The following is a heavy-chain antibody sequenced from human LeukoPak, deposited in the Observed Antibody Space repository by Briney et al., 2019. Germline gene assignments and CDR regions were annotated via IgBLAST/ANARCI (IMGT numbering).Heavy chain of an antibody. D-gene: IGHD3-22*01. J-gene: IGHJ2*01. Sequence: PSETLSLTCSVSGGSISSSGYYWGWIRQSPGEGLEWIGNIYYSGITYYNPSLKSRVTISVDTSKNQFSLKLSSVTAADTAVYYCARWSREIEHRSDPGYWCFDLWGRGTLVTVSS. CDR3: ARWSREIEHRSDPGYWCFDL. V-gene: IGHV4-39*07. CDR2: IYYSGIT. CDR1: GGSISSSGYY.